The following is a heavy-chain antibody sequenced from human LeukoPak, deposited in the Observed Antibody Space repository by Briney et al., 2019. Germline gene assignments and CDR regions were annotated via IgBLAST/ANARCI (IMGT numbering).Heavy chain of an antibody. CDR3: ARGAGGYSYG. D-gene: IGHD5-18*01. CDR1: GFTFSSYW. CDR2: TNSDGSST. J-gene: IGHJ4*02. V-gene: IGHV3-74*01. Sequence: PGGPLRLSCAASGFTFSSYWMHWVRQAPGKGLVWVSRTNSDGSSTSYADSVKGRFTISRDNAKNTLYLQMNSLRAEDTAVYYCARGAGGYSYGWGQGTLVTVSS.